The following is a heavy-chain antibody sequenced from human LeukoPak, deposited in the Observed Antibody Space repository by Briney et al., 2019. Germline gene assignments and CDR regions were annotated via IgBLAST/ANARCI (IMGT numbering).Heavy chain of an antibody. CDR1: GGSISSYY. J-gene: IGHJ4*02. CDR3: ARDRAIGFFDY. CDR2: IYYSGST. D-gene: IGHD3-16*01. Sequence: PSETPSLTCTVSGGSISSYYWSWIRQPPGKGLEWIGYIYYSGSTNYNPSLKSRVTISVDTSKNQFSLKLSSVTAADTAVYYCARDRAIGFFDYWGQGTLVTVSS. V-gene: IGHV4-59*01.